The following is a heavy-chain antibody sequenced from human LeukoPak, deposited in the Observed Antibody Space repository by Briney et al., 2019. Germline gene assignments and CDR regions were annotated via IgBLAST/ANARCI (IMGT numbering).Heavy chain of an antibody. CDR2: INHSGST. Sequence: SETLSLTCAVSGGSFSGYYWSWIRQPPGKGLEWIGEINHSGSTNYNPSLKSRATISVDTSKNQFSLKLSSVTAADTAVYYCARLPIMVGAPRHFQDWGQGTLVIVSS. CDR3: ARLPIMVGAPRHFQD. J-gene: IGHJ1*01. V-gene: IGHV4-34*01. D-gene: IGHD1-26*01. CDR1: GGSFSGYY.